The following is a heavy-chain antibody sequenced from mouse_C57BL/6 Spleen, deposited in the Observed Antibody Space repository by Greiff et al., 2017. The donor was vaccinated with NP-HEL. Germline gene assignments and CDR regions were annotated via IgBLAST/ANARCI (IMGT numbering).Heavy chain of an antibody. CDR1: GFNIKDYY. CDR3: AGALSTVVAHYYAMDY. D-gene: IGHD1-1*01. CDR2: IDPEDGET. J-gene: IGHJ4*01. Sequence: EVQLQQSGAELVKPGASVKLSCTASGFNIKDYYMHWMKQRTEQGLEWIGRIDPEDGETKYAPKFQGKATITADTSSNTAYLQLSSLTSEDTAVYYCAGALSTVVAHYYAMDYWGQGTSVTVSS. V-gene: IGHV14-2*01.